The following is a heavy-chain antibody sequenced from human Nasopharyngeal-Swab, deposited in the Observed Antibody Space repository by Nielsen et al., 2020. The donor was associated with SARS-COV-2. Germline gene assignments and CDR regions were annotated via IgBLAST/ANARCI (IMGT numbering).Heavy chain of an antibody. Sequence: GESLKISCAASVFTFSSYGMHWVRQAPGKGLEWVAVISYDGSSKYYADSVKGRFTISRDNSKNTLYLQMNSLRAEDTAVYYCARSMVRGVKGPFDPWGQGTLVTVSS. V-gene: IGHV3-30*03. CDR3: ARSMVRGVKGPFDP. CDR1: VFTFSSYG. CDR2: ISYDGSSK. J-gene: IGHJ5*02. D-gene: IGHD3-10*01.